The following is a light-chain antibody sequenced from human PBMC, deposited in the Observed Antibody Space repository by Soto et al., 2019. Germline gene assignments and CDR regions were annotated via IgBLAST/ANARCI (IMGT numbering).Light chain of an antibody. CDR2: GAS. V-gene: IGKV3-20*01. J-gene: IGKJ1*01. Sequence: PGERATLSCRASQSVSSSYLAWYQQKPGQAPRLLIYGASSRATGIPDRFSGSGSGTDFTLTITRLEPEDFAVFYCQQYATSPRTFGQGTKVDIK. CDR3: QQYATSPRT. CDR1: QSVSSSY.